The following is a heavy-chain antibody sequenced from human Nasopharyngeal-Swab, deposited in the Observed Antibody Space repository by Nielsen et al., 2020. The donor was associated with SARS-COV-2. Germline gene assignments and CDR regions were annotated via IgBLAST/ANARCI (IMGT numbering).Heavy chain of an antibody. V-gene: IGHV3-43D*03. CDR2: ISWDGGST. D-gene: IGHD3-3*01. J-gene: IGHJ6*02. CDR3: ARDGLDYDFWSAYFMDV. CDR1: GFTFDDYA. Sequence: GGSLRLSCAASGFTFDDYAMHWVRQAPGKGLEWVSLISWDGGSTYYADSVKGRFTISRDNTKNSLYLQMNSLRAEDTALYYCARDGLDYDFWSAYFMDVWGQGTTVIVSS.